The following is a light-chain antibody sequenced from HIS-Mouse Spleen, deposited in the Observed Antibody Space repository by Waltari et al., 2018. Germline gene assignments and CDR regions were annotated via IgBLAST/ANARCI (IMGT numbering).Light chain of an antibody. V-gene: IGLV2-11*01. Sequence: QSALTQPRSVSGSPGQSVTISCTGTSSDVVGYNYVSWYQPHPGKAPKLMIYDVSKRPSGVPDRFSGSKSGNMASLTISGLQAEDEADYYCCSYAGSYTGVFGTGTKVTVL. J-gene: IGLJ1*01. CDR2: DVS. CDR1: SSDVVGYNY. CDR3: CSYAGSYTGV.